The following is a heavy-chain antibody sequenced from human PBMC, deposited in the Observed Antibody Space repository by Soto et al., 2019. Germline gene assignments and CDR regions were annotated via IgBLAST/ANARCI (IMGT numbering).Heavy chain of an antibody. D-gene: IGHD2-2*01. CDR1: GFTFSSYS. V-gene: IGHV3-21*01. J-gene: IGHJ4*02. CDR3: ARLWLGGVPAALAFDY. CDR2: ISSSSSYI. Sequence: EVQLVESGGGLVKPGGSLRLSCAASGFTFSSYSMNWVRQAPGKGLEWVSSISSSSSYIYYADSVKGRFTISRDNAKNSLYLQMNSLRAEDTAVYYCARLWLGGVPAALAFDYWGQGTLVTVSS.